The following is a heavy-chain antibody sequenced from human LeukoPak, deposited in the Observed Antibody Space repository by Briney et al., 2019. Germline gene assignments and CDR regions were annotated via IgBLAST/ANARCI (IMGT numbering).Heavy chain of an antibody. J-gene: IGHJ3*02. V-gene: IGHV1-18*01. CDR2: ISAYNGNT. CDR3: ARVWCSGGSCYSSRGAFDI. CDR1: GYTFTSYG. Sequence: GASVKVSCKASGYTFTSYGISWVRQAPGQGLEWMGWISAYNGNTNYAQKLQGRVTMTTDTSTSTAYMELSSLRYEDTAVYYCARVWCSGGSCYSSRGAFDIWGQGTVVTVSS. D-gene: IGHD2-15*01.